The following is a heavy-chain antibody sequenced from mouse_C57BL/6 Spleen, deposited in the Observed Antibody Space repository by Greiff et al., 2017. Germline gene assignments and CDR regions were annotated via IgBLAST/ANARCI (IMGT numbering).Heavy chain of an antibody. CDR2: INPSNGGT. J-gene: IGHJ4*01. Sequence: VQLQQPGTELVKPGASVKLSCKASGYTFTSYWMHWVKQRPGQGLEWIGNINPSNGGTNYNEKFKSKATLTVDKSSSTAYMQLSSLTSEDSAVYDCARGGLRGEGYYAMDYWGQGTSVTVSA. CDR1: GYTFTSYW. V-gene: IGHV1-53*01. CDR3: ARGGLRGEGYYAMDY. D-gene: IGHD2-4*01.